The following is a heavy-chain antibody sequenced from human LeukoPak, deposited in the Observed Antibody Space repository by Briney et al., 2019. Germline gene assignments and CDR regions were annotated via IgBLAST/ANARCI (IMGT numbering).Heavy chain of an antibody. Sequence: NPSETLSLTCTVSVGSISIGSYYWSWIRQPAGKGLELIGRIYTSGSTNYNPSRKSRVTISVYTSKSQFSLKLSSVTAADTAVYYCARDRGFMVRGSRRGYDDYYYYMDVWGKGTTVTISS. CDR2: IYTSGST. J-gene: IGHJ6*03. D-gene: IGHD3-10*01. CDR3: ARDRGFMVRGSRRGYDDYYYYMDV. CDR1: VGSISIGSYY. V-gene: IGHV4-61*02.